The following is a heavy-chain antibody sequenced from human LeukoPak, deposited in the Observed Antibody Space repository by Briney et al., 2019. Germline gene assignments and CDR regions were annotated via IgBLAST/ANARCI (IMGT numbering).Heavy chain of an antibody. V-gene: IGHV3-23*01. Sequence: GGSLRLSCAASGFTFSSYSMNWVRQAPGEGLEWVSAIIGSGGSTYYADSVKGRSTISRDNSKNTLYLQMNSLRAEDTAVYYCAKDGPDYYGSGSYYMGFDYWGQGTLVTVSS. J-gene: IGHJ4*02. D-gene: IGHD3-10*01. CDR3: AKDGPDYYGSGSYYMGFDY. CDR2: IIGSGGST. CDR1: GFTFSSYS.